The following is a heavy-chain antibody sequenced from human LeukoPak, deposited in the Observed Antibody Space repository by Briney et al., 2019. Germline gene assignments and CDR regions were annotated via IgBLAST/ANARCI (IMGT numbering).Heavy chain of an antibody. Sequence: ASVKVSCKASGYTFTSYGISWVRQAPGQGLEWMGWISAYNGNTNHAQKLQGRVTMTTDTSTSTAYMELRSLRSDDTAVYYCARAQLLLRYFDWLLYDQAYFDYWGQGTLVTVTS. CDR2: ISAYNGNT. V-gene: IGHV1-18*01. CDR3: ARAQLLLRYFDWLLYDQAYFDY. J-gene: IGHJ4*02. CDR1: GYTFTSYG. D-gene: IGHD3-9*01.